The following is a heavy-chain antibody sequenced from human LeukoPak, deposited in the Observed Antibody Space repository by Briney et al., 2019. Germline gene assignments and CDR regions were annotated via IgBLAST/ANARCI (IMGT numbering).Heavy chain of an antibody. Sequence: GGSLRLSCAASGLTFSTFAMLWVRQPPGKGLEWVSSIFPSGGEIHYADSVRGRFTISRDNSKNILSLQMNSLSAEDTAVYYCAKDNWNDVNYFDYWGQGTLVTVSS. J-gene: IGHJ4*02. CDR3: AKDNWNDVNYFDY. D-gene: IGHD1-20*01. CDR1: GLTFSTFA. CDR2: IFPSGGEI. V-gene: IGHV3-23*01.